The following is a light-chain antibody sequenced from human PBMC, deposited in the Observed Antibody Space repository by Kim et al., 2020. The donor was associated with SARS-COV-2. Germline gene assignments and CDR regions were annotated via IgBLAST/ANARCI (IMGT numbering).Light chain of an antibody. CDR2: DVN. CDR1: SSDADDYHY. V-gene: IGLV2-14*03. CDR3: NSYTSSGTYV. Sequence: GQSITISCTGTSSDADDYHYVSWYQQHPGKAPTLMIYDVNNRPSGVSNRFSASKSGNTASLTISGLRAEDEADYYCNSYTSSGTYVFGTGTKVTVL. J-gene: IGLJ1*01.